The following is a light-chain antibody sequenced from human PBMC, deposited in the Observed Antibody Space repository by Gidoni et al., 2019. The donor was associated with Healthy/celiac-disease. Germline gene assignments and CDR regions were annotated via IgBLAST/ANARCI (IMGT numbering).Light chain of an antibody. CDR3: QQRSNWPST. CDR2: DAS. V-gene: IGKV3-11*01. CDR1: QSVSSY. Sequence: DIVLTQSPATLSLSPGERATLSCRASQSVSSYLAWYQQKPGQAPRLLIYDASNRATGIPARFSGSGSGTDFTLTISSLEPEDFAVYYCQQRSNWPSTFGPGSKVEIK. J-gene: IGKJ3*01.